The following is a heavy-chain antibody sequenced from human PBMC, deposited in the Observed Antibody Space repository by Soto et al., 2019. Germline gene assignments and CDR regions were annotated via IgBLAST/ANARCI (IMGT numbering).Heavy chain of an antibody. CDR1: GYRFTTHY. CDR3: ARDGNFALRGYSFGFDF. J-gene: IGHJ4*02. Sequence: ASVKVSCKASGYRFTTHYIHWVRQAPGQGLEWMGRMNVGTGGTTYAHKFQGRVTMTRDTSIRTAYLEVSSVKSDDTAMYYCARDGNFALRGYSFGFDFWGQGTLVTVSS. V-gene: IGHV1-2*06. CDR2: MNVGTGGT. D-gene: IGHD5-18*01.